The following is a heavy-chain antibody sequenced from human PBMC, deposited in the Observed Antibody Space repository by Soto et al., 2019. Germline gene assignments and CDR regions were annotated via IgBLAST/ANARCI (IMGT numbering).Heavy chain of an antibody. CDR1: GGSISSGGYS. Sequence: SETLSLTCAVSGGSISSGGYSWSWIRQPPGKGLEWIGYIYHSGSTYYNPSLKSRVTISVDRSKNQFSLKLSSVTAADTAVYYCASNYCSGGSCYQNWFDPRGQGTLVTVSS. D-gene: IGHD2-15*01. J-gene: IGHJ5*02. V-gene: IGHV4-30-2*01. CDR3: ASNYCSGGSCYQNWFDP. CDR2: IYHSGST.